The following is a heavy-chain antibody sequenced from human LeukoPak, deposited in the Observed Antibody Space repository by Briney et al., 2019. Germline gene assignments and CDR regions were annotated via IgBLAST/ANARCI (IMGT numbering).Heavy chain of an antibody. CDR3: ARAGARQIDP. D-gene: IGHD3-10*01. J-gene: IGHJ5*02. V-gene: IGHV4-59*11. Sequence: SQTLSLTCTVSGGSISSHYWSWIRQPPGKGLEWIGYIFYTGSTNYNPSLKSRVTISVDRSTNQFSLKLSSLTAADTAVYYCARAGARQIDPWGQGTLVTVSS. CDR2: IFYTGST. CDR1: GGSISSHY.